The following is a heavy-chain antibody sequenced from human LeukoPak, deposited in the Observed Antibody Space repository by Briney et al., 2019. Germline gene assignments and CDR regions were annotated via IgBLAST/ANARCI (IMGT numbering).Heavy chain of an antibody. CDR3: ARRSSGSPPYYFDY. D-gene: IGHD1-26*01. CDR1: GFTFSSYW. V-gene: IGHV3-74*01. J-gene: IGHJ4*02. CDR2: INSDGSTT. Sequence: GGSLRLSCAAFGFTFSSYWMHWVRQAPGKGLVWVSRINSDGSTTNYADSVKGRFTISRDNAKNTLDLQMNSLRAEDTAVYYCARRSSGSPPYYFDYWGQGTLVTASS.